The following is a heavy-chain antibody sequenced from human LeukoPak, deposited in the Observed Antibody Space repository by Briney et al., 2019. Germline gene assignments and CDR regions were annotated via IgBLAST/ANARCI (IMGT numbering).Heavy chain of an antibody. CDR2: INPNDGST. J-gene: IGHJ6*02. D-gene: IGHD6-6*01. Sequence: GASVKVSCKASGYTFTNYYMHWVRQVPGQGLEWMGIINPNDGSTSYAQKSQGRVSMTRDTPTGTVHMELSSLSSEDTAVYYCARDLPQHNSSSYFYYYGMDVWGQGTTVTVFS. V-gene: IGHV1-46*01. CDR3: ARDLPQHNSSSYFYYYGMDV. CDR1: GYTFTNYY.